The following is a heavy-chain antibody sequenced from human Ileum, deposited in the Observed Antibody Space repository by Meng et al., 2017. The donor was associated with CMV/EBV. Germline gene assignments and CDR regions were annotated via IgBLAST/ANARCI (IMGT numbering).Heavy chain of an antibody. CDR3: AKSGWSGPREADY. V-gene: IGHV1-2*02. D-gene: IGHD6-19*01. Sequence: ASVKVSCKASGYTFSDYYLHWVRQAPGQGLEWMGWINAKNGGTNYAPRFQGRVTMTRDTSISTAYMELSRLTSDDTTVYFCAKSGWSGPREADYWGQGTLVTVSS. CDR2: INAKNGGT. J-gene: IGHJ4*02. CDR1: GYTFSDYY.